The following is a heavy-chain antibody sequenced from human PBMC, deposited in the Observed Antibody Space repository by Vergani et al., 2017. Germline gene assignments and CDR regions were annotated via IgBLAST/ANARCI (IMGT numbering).Heavy chain of an antibody. Sequence: EVQLVESGGGLVQPGRSLRLSCAASGFTFDDYAMHWVRQAPGKGLEWGSGISWNSGSIGYADSVKGRFTISRDNAKNSLYLQMNSLRAEDTALYYCAKDLGYCSSTSCPDHYYYYYGMDVWGQGTTVTVSS. V-gene: IGHV3-9*01. CDR1: GFTFDDYA. D-gene: IGHD2-2*01. CDR2: ISWNSGSI. CDR3: AKDLGYCSSTSCPDHYYYYYGMDV. J-gene: IGHJ6*02.